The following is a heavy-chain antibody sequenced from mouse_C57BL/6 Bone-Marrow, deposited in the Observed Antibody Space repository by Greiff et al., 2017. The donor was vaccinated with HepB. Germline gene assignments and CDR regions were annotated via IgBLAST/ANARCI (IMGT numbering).Heavy chain of an antibody. Sequence: QVQLKQSGAELVRPGASVTLSCKASGYTFTDYEMHWVKQTPVHGLEWIGAIDPETGGTAYKQKFKGKAILTADKSSSTAYMELRSLTSEDSAVYYCTRSVLIYAMDYWGQGTSVTVSS. J-gene: IGHJ4*01. CDR2: IDPETGGT. CDR3: TRSVLIYAMDY. CDR1: GYTFTDYE. V-gene: IGHV1-15*01.